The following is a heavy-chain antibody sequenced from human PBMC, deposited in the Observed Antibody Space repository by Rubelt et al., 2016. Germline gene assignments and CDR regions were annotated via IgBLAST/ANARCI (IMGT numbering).Heavy chain of an antibody. CDR2: TYYSGNT. J-gene: IGHJ5*02. CDR1: GDSINSSSYH. D-gene: IGHD4-23*01. V-gene: IGHV4-39*07. CDR3: ARSTVVTLYNWFDP. Sequence: QLQLQESGPGLVKPSETLSLTCTVSGDSINSSSYHWVWVRQPPGKGLEWIGSTYYSGNTYYNPSLKRRVTISVDTSKTHFYLDLSSVTAAYTAVYYCARSTVVTLYNWFDPWGQGTLVTVSS.